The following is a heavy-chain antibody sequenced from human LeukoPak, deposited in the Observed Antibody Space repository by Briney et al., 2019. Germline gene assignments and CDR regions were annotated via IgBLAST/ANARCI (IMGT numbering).Heavy chain of an antibody. CDR2: ISGSGGST. J-gene: IGHJ4*02. V-gene: IGHV3-23*01. CDR1: GFTFSSYA. CDR3: AKGTFGGVIVVSAYYFDY. Sequence: GGSLRLSCAASGFTFSSYAMSWVRQAPGKGLEWVSAISGSGGSTYYADSVKGRFTISRDNSKSTLYLQMNSLRAEDTAVYYCAKGTFGGVIVVSAYYFDYWGQGTLVTVSS. D-gene: IGHD3-16*02.